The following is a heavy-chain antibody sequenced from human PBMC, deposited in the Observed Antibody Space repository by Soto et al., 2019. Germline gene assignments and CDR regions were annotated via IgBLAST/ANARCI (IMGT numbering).Heavy chain of an antibody. CDR3: ARDPNVLRFWEWLPGGVDYMDV. J-gene: IGHJ6*03. CDR1: GFTFSSYA. Sequence: GGSLRLSCAASGFTFSSYAMHWVRQAPGKGLERVAVISYDGSNKYYADSVKGRFTISRDNAKNSLYLQMNSLRAEDTAVYYCARDPNVLRFWEWLPGGVDYMDVWGKGTTVTVSS. V-gene: IGHV3-30-3*01. D-gene: IGHD3-3*01. CDR2: ISYDGSNK.